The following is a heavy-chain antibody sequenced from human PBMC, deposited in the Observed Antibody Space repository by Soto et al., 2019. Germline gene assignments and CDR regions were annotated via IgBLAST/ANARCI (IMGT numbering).Heavy chain of an antibody. J-gene: IGHJ5*02. CDR1: GGSISSYY. V-gene: IGHV4-59*01. CDR3: ARGRDYYDSSGYFRNWFDP. Sequence: QVQLQESGPGLVKPSETLSLTCTVSGGSISSYYWSWIRQPPGKGLEWIGYIYYSGSTNYNPSLKSRVNISVDTSKNQFSLKLSSVTAADTAVYYCARGRDYYDSSGYFRNWFDPWGQGTLVTVSS. D-gene: IGHD3-22*01. CDR2: IYYSGST.